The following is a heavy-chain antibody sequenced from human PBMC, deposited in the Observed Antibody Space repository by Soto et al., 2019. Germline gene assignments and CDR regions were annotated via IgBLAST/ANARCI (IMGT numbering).Heavy chain of an antibody. CDR3: ARIKVWYSSGWYGWFDP. CDR2: INHSGGT. V-gene: IGHV4-34*01. D-gene: IGHD6-19*01. J-gene: IGHJ5*02. Sequence: PSETLSLTCAVYGGSFSGYYWSWIRQPPGKGLEWIGEINHSGGTNYNPSLKSRVTISVDTSKNQFSLKLSSVTAADTAVYYCARIKVWYSSGWYGWFDPWGQGTLVTVSS. CDR1: GGSFSGYY.